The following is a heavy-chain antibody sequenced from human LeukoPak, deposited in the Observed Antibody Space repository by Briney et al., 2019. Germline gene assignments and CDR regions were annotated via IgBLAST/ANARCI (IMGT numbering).Heavy chain of an antibody. Sequence: GGSLRLSCGASGFTFSSYDMHWVRQATGKGLEWVSAIGTAGDTYYPGSVKGRFTISRENAKNSLYLQMNSLRAGDTAVYYCARSTPLGGGNSGIDYWGQGTLVTVSS. V-gene: IGHV3-13*01. CDR3: ARSTPLGGGNSGIDY. CDR1: GFTFSSYD. D-gene: IGHD4-23*01. CDR2: IGTAGDT. J-gene: IGHJ4*02.